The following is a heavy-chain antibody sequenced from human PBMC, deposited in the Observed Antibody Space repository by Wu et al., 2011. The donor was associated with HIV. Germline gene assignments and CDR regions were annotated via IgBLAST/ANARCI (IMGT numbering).Heavy chain of an antibody. CDR1: GGTFSSYA. Sequence: QVQLVQSGAEVKKPGSSVKVSCKASGGTFSSYAISWVRQAPGQGLEWMAGIIPVLDTANYAQKFRNRVTINTDKSTGTAFMEMNSLRSEDTAVYYCAVDGGSDAFEIWGQGTMVSVSS. CDR3: AVDGGSDAFEI. D-gene: IGHD6-19*01. V-gene: IGHV1-69*05. CDR2: IIPVLDTA. J-gene: IGHJ3*02.